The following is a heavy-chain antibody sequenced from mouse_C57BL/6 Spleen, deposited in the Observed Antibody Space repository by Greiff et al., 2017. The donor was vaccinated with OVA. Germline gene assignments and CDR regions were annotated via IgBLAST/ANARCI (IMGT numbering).Heavy chain of an antibody. CDR2: INPSTGGT. CDR1: GYSFTGYY. J-gene: IGHJ4*01. V-gene: IGHV1-42*01. Sequence: VQLQQSGPELVKPGASVKISCKASGYSFTGYYMNWVKQSPEKSLEWIGEINPSTGGTTYNQKFKAKATLTVDKSSSTAYMQLKSLTSGDSAVYYCARSGDGYYPYAMDYWGQGTSVTVSS. D-gene: IGHD2-3*01. CDR3: ARSGDGYYPYAMDY.